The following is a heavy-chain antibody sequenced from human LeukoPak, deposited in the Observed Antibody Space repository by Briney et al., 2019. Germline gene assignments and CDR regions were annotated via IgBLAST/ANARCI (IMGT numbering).Heavy chain of an antibody. D-gene: IGHD6-19*01. CDR1: GFTFSSYS. CDR2: ISSSSSYI. Sequence: PGGSLRLSCAASGFTFSSYSMNWVRQAPGKGLEWVSSISSSSSYIYYADSVKGRFTISRDNSKNTLYLQMNSLRAEDTAVYYCAKNRWLGTRGPLDWGQGTLVTVSS. V-gene: IGHV3-21*01. J-gene: IGHJ4*02. CDR3: AKNRWLGTRGPLD.